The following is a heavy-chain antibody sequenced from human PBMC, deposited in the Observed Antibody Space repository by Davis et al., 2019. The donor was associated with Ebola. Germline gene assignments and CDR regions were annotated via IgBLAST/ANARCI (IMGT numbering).Heavy chain of an antibody. V-gene: IGHV3-23*01. Sequence: GESLKISCEASGFSSINYAMSWVRQSPGKGLEWVSAISGGTGATYYADSVKGRFTISRDNAKNSLYLQMNTLRVEDTAVYYCVPGTWIRGQGTLVTVSS. CDR1: GFSSINYA. CDR2: ISGGTGAT. J-gene: IGHJ4*02. CDR3: VPGTWI. D-gene: IGHD5-18*01.